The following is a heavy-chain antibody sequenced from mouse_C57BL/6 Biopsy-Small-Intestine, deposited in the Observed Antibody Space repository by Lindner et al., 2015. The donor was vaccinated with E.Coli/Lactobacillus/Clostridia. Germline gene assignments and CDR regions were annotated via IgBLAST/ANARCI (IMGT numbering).Heavy chain of an antibody. CDR2: INPDGGGST. J-gene: IGHJ2*01. D-gene: IGHD1-1*01. V-gene: IGHV1-64*01. CDR3: ARDWGSGNFPLYYFDS. Sequence: SVKVSCKASGYTFTSHHLHWVRQAPGQGLEWLGIINPDGGGSTSYAQRFKGRVTMTRDMSTSTFYMDLRSLTSEDTAVYYCARDWGSGNFPLYYFDSWGQGTLVTVSS. CDR1: GYTFTSHH.